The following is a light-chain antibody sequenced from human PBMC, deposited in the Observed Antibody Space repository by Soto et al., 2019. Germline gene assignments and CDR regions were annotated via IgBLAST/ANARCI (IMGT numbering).Light chain of an antibody. J-gene: IGLJ3*02. V-gene: IGLV2-14*01. CDR2: EVR. CDR3: SAYTARSTLV. CDR1: MRDVGAYNL. Sequence: QSVLTQPASVSGSAGQSITISFSGTMRDVGAYNLVSWYQQHPGTAPKLIIYEVRTRPSGISSRFSGSRSGNTASLTISGLQSEDEGDYYGSAYTARSTLVFGGGTKLTVL.